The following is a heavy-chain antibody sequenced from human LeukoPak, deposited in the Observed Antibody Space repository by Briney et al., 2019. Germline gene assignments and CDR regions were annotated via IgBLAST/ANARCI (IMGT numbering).Heavy chain of an antibody. Sequence: ASVKVSCKASGGTFSSYAISWVRQAPGQGLEWMGGIIPIFGTANYAQKLQGRVTITADESTSTAYMELSSLRSEDTAVYYCAREAPGKYCSSTSCPPDYWGQGTLVTVSS. V-gene: IGHV1-69*13. CDR2: IIPIFGTA. J-gene: IGHJ4*02. CDR1: GGTFSSYA. CDR3: AREAPGKYCSSTSCPPDY. D-gene: IGHD2-2*01.